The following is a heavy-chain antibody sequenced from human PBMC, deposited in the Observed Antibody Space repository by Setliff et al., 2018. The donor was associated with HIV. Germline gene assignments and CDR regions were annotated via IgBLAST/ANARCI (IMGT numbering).Heavy chain of an antibody. V-gene: IGHV4-61*02. D-gene: IGHD2-2*01. CDR1: GDSVNNDYYY. Sequence: PSETLSLTCTVSGDSVNNDYYYWTWIRQPAAKGLEWIGRFSADGSTSYNPSLSSRLTISVDTSKNQVSLRLSSVTAADTGVYYCARHRDPPGTSWIFYYYYMDLWGGGTTVTVSS. CDR2: FSADGST. J-gene: IGHJ6*03. CDR3: ARHRDPPGTSWIFYYYYMDL.